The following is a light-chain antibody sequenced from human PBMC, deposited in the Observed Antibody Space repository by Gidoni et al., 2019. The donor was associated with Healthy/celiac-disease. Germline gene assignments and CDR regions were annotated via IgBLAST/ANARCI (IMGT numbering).Light chain of an antibody. Sequence: IVIPQSPLSLLVTHGEPASISCRSRQSLLPSNGYNYLDWYLQKPGQSPQLLIYLGSNRASGVPDRFSGSGSGTDFTLKISRVEAEDVGVYYCMQALQTPLTFGGGTKVEIK. CDR3: MQALQTPLT. J-gene: IGKJ4*01. CDR2: LGS. CDR1: QSLLPSNGYNY. V-gene: IGKV2-28*01.